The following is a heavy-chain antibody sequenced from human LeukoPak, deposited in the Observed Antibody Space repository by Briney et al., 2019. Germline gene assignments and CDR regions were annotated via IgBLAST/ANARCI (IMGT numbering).Heavy chain of an antibody. D-gene: IGHD1-26*01. V-gene: IGHV1-2*02. Sequence: ASVKVSCKASGYTFTGYYMHWVRQAPGQGLQWMGWINPNSGGTNYAQKFQGRVTMTRDTSISTAYMELSRLRSDDTAVYYCARDRPFSVGATSIFDYWGQGTLVTVSS. CDR1: GYTFTGYY. CDR3: ARDRPFSVGATSIFDY. J-gene: IGHJ4*02. CDR2: INPNSGGT.